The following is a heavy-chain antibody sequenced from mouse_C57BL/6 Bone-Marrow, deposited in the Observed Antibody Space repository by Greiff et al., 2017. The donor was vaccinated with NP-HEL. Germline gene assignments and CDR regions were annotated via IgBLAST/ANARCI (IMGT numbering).Heavy chain of an antibody. J-gene: IGHJ1*03. CDR3: AGERITPVVAHRFCYFDV. CDR2: INPGSGGP. D-gene: IGHD1-1*01. V-gene: IGHV1-54*01. CDR1: GYAFTNYL. Sequence: VKLQQSGAELVRPGTSVKVSCKASGYAFTNYLIEWVKQRPGQGLEWIGVINPGSGGPNYNEKFKGKATLPADKSSGPAYMQLSSRTSEHSAVYFCAGERITPVVAHRFCYFDVWGTGTTVTVSS.